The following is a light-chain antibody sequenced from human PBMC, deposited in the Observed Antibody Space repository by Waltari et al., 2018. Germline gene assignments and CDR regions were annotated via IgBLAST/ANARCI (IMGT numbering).Light chain of an antibody. Sequence: IQVIQSPSTLSASVGDTVTISRRVSHRNNIWLAWYQQKPGKAPKHLIKKASTLEDGVPTSFSGSGAGTEFTLTIKSLQPDDFGTYFCQQFDTDVTFGQGTKVEI. J-gene: IGKJ2*01. CDR3: QQFDTDVT. V-gene: IGKV1-5*01. CDR2: KAS. CDR1: HRNNIW.